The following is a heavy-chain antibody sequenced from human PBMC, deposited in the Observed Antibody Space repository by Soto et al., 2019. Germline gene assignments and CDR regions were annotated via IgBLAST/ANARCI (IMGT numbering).Heavy chain of an antibody. CDR3: ATITMVRGVIVNAFDI. D-gene: IGHD3-10*01. Sequence: RASVKVSCKASGYTFTSYAMHWVRQAPGQRLEWMGWINAGNGNTKYSQKFQGRVTITRDTSASTAYMELSSLRSEDTAVYYCATITMVRGVIVNAFDIWGQGTMVTVS. CDR2: INAGNGNT. CDR1: GYTFTSYA. J-gene: IGHJ3*02. V-gene: IGHV1-3*01.